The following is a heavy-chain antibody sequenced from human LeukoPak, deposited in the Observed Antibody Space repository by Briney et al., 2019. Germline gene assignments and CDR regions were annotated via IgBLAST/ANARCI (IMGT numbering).Heavy chain of an antibody. CDR1: GFTFSSNS. D-gene: IGHD5-12*01. V-gene: IGHV3-48*01. J-gene: IGHJ6*03. CDR2: ISGSRSTI. Sequence: PGGSLRLSCAASGFTFSSNSMNWVRQAPGKGLEWVSYISGSRSTIYYADSVKGRFTISRDNAKNSLYLQMNSLRAEDTAVYYCARDGSGYDVRYYYYYMDVWGKGTTVTVSS. CDR3: ARDGSGYDVRYYYYYMDV.